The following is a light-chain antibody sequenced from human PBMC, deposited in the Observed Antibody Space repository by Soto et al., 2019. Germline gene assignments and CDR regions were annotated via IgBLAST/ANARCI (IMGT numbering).Light chain of an antibody. CDR3: QQYNNWPPQIT. J-gene: IGKJ5*01. Sequence: EIVMTQSPPTLSVSPGERATLSCRARQSVSSNLAWYQQKPGQAPRLLIYGAYTRATGIPARFSGSGSGTEFTLTISSLQSEDFAVYYCQQYNNWPPQITFGQGTRLEIK. V-gene: IGKV3-15*01. CDR1: QSVSSN. CDR2: GAY.